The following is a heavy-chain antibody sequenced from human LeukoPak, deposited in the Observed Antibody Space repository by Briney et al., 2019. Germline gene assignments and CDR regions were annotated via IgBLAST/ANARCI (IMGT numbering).Heavy chain of an antibody. D-gene: IGHD5-18*01. Sequence: ASVKVSCKSSGYTFTTYGITWVRQAPGQGLEWMGWISTYNGNTNYAQKPQGRVTMTTDTSTSTAYMELRSLRSDDTAMYYCARDRMDTGTYFDYWGQGTLVTVSS. CDR3: ARDRMDTGTYFDY. V-gene: IGHV1-18*01. J-gene: IGHJ4*02. CDR2: ISTYNGNT. CDR1: GYTFTTYG.